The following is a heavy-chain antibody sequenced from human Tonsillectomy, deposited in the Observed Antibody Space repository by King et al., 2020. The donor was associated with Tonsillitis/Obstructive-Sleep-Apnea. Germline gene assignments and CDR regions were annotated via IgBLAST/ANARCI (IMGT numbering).Heavy chain of an antibody. CDR1: GYRFANYY. Sequence: VQLVESGAEMKKAGESLKISCKGSGYRFANYYIVWVRQKPGKGMEWMGVIRPRDSDSKYRPSFQGQVTVSADKSISTAYLQWCSLKDSDSATYYCARLSNVDFWALTFDYWGQGTQVTVSS. CDR2: IRPRDSDS. D-gene: IGHD3/OR15-3a*01. CDR3: ARLSNVDFWALTFDY. V-gene: IGHV5-51*01. J-gene: IGHJ4*02.